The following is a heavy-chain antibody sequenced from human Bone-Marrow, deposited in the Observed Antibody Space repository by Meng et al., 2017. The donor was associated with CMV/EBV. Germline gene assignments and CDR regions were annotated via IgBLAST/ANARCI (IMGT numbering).Heavy chain of an antibody. J-gene: IGHJ1*01. CDR3: ARDSRFLEWLLIAY. Sequence: ASVKVSCKASGYTFTSYGISWVRQAPGQGLEWMGWISAYNGNTNYAQKLQGRVTMTTDTSTSTAYMELRSLRSDDTAVYYCARDSRFLEWLLIAYWGQGTLVTVSS. CDR2: ISAYNGNT. CDR1: GYTFTSYG. V-gene: IGHV1-18*01. D-gene: IGHD3-3*01.